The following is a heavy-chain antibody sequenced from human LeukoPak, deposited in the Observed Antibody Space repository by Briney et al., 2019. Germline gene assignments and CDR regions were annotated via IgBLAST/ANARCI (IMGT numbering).Heavy chain of an antibody. Sequence: SVKVSCKASGGTFSSYAISWVRQAPGQGLEWMGGIISIFGTANYAQKFQGRVTITADESTSTAYMELSSLRSEDTAVYYCASNGWIGGSYSSTPIYWGQGTLVTVSS. CDR1: GGTFSSYA. D-gene: IGHD1-26*01. V-gene: IGHV1-69*13. CDR3: ASNGWIGGSYSSTPIY. CDR2: IISIFGTA. J-gene: IGHJ4*02.